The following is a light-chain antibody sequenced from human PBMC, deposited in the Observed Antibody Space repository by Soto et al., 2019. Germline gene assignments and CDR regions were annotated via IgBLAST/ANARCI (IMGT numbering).Light chain of an antibody. J-gene: IGLJ1*01. Sequence: QSALTQPPSLSGSPGQSVTISCTGTSSDVGNYIYVSWYQQHPGKAPKVMIYDVSKRPSGVPDRFSGSKSGNTASLTISGLQAEDEADYYCYSYERGSSYVFGTGTKLTVL. CDR2: DVS. V-gene: IGLV2-11*01. CDR1: SSDVGNYIY. CDR3: YSYERGSSYV.